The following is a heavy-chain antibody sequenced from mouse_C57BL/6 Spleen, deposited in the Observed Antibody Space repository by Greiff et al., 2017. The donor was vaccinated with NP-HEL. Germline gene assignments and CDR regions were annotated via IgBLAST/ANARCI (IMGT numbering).Heavy chain of an antibody. V-gene: IGHV10-1*01. CDR3: VRPYYFEGFAY. J-gene: IGHJ3*01. Sequence: EVQGVESGGGLVQPKGSLKLSCAASGFSFNTYAMNWVRQAPGKGLEWVARIRSKSNNYATYYADSVKDRFTISRDDSESMLYLQMNNLKTEDTAMYYCVRPYYFEGFAYWGQGTLVTVSA. CDR2: IRSKSNNYAT. D-gene: IGHD1-1*01. CDR1: GFSFNTYA.